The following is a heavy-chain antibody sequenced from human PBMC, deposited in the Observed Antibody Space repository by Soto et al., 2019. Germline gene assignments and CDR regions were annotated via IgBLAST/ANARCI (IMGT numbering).Heavy chain of an antibody. CDR3: AKSTLAAAGVPYYFDY. CDR2: ISGSGGST. D-gene: IGHD6-13*01. V-gene: IGHV3-23*01. J-gene: IGHJ4*02. CDR1: GFTFSSYA. Sequence: EVQLLESGGGLVQPGGSLRLSCAASGFTFSSYAMSWVRQAPGKGLEWVSAISGSGGSTYYADSVKGRFTISRDNSKNTLYLQMNSLRAEDTAVYYCAKSTLAAAGVPYYFDYWGQGTLVTVSS.